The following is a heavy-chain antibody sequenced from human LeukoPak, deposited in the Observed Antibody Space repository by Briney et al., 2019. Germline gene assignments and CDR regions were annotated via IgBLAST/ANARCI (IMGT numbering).Heavy chain of an antibody. Sequence: PGGSLRLSCAASGFTFSDYYMSWIRQALGKGLEWVSCISSSSSYTNYADSVKGRFTISRDNAKNSLYLQMNSLRAEDTAVYFCARGFTAGLDYWGQGTLVPVSS. CDR1: GFTFSDYY. CDR2: ISSSSSYT. V-gene: IGHV3-11*05. CDR3: ARGFTAGLDY. J-gene: IGHJ4*02. D-gene: IGHD1-1*01.